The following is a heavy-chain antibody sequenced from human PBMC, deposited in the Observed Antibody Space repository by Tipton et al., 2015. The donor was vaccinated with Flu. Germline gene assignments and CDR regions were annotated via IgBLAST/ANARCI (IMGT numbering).Heavy chain of an antibody. CDR1: GYSISSGFY. CDR3: ARGDGYNFDY. D-gene: IGHD5-24*01. CDR2: IYHSGST. V-gene: IGHV4-38-2*02. Sequence: TLSLTCTVSGYSISSGFYWGWIRQPPGKGLEWIGNIYHSGSTFYNPPLKSRVTISVDTSKNQFSLKLSSVTAADTAVYYCARGDGYNFDYWGQGTLVTGSS. J-gene: IGHJ4*02.